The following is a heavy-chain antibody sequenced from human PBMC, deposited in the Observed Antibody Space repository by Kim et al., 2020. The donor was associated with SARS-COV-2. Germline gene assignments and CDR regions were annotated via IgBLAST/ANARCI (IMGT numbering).Heavy chain of an antibody. Sequence: GGSLRLSCAASGFRSSNYYVNWVSKRPGKGLEWVSRISNEGGVTHYADSVRGRFTMSRDSAEHPVYLQMNSLSAEDTAVYFCARGIFRDGFDVWGQGTTVSVAS. CDR1: GFRSSNYY. CDR3: ARGIFRDGFDV. J-gene: IGHJ6*02. D-gene: IGHD2-15*01. CDR2: ISNEGGVT. V-gene: IGHV3-74*01.